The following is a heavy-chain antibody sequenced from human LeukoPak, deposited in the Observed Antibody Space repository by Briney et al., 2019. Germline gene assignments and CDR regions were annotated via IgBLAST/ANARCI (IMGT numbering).Heavy chain of an antibody. V-gene: IGHV4-4*09. J-gene: IGHJ6*03. CDR2: IAPSGSA. Sequence: SETLSLTCTASGASISTYYWSWIRQPPGEGLEWIAYIAPSGSAVYNPSLNSRLTVSVDTSKNQFSLKLNSVTAADTAVYYCARHLATTVTRGYSCHPMDVWGKGTTVSVSS. CDR3: ARHLATTVTRGYSCHPMDV. CDR1: GASISTYY. D-gene: IGHD4-17*01.